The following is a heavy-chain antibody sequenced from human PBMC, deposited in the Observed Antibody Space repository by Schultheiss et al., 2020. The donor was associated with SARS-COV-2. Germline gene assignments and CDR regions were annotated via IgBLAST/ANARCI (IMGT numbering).Heavy chain of an antibody. V-gene: IGHV4-31*03. CDR3: ARGEGATYCGGDCSWFDP. CDR2: IYYSGST. CDR1: GGSISSGGYY. D-gene: IGHD2-21*01. Sequence: SETLSLTCTVSGGSISSGGYYWSWIRQHPGKGLEWIGYIYYSGSTYYNPSLKSRVTISVDTSKNQFSLKLSSVTAADTAVYYCARGEGATYCGGDCSWFDPWGQGTLVTVSS. J-gene: IGHJ5*02.